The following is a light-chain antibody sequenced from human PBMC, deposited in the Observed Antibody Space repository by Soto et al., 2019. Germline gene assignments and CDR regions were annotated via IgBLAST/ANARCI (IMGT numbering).Light chain of an antibody. V-gene: IGKV1-12*01. CDR1: QDITTW. CDR2: GAS. CDR3: PHTSIFPYT. J-gene: IGKJ2*01. Sequence: DIQMTQSPSSVSASVGDRVTITCRASQDITTWLAWYQQKPGVAPRLLMSGASNFQSEVTSRFRCSGYVTPFTLTISTLQHEDFATSESPHTSIFPYTFRQGTSLEIK.